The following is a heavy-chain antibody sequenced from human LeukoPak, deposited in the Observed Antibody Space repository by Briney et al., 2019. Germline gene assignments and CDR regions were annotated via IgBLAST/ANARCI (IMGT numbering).Heavy chain of an antibody. CDR1: GFTFGDYA. CDR3: TSPPLLRFLEWLPYYFDY. J-gene: IGHJ4*02. V-gene: IGHV3-49*04. D-gene: IGHD3-3*01. Sequence: PGGSLRLSCTASGFTFGDYAMSWVRQAPGKGLEWVGFIRSKAYGGTTEYAASVKGRFTISRDDSKSIAYLQMNSLKTEDTAVYYCTSPPLLRFLEWLPYYFDYWGQGTLVTVSS. CDR2: IRSKAYGGTT.